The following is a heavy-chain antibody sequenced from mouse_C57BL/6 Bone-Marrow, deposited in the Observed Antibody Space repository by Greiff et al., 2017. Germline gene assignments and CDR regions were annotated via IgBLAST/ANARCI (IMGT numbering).Heavy chain of an antibody. D-gene: IGHD1-1*01. CDR3: ARNPITTVVAPHFDV. CDR2: IDPSDSYT. V-gene: IGHV1-59*01. Sequence: QVQLQQPGAELVRPGTSVKLSCKASGYTFTSYWMHWVQQRPGQGLEWIGVIDPSDSYTNYNQKFKGKATLTVAPSSSTAYMQLSSLTSEDSAVYYCARNPITTVVAPHFDVWGTGTTVTVSS. CDR1: GYTFTSYW. J-gene: IGHJ1*03.